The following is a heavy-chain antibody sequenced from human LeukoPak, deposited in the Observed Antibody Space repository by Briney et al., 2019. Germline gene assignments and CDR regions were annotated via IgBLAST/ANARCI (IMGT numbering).Heavy chain of an antibody. Sequence: PSETLSLTCTVSGGSISSSSYYWGWIRQPPGKGLEWIGSIYYSGSTYYNPSLKSRVTISVDTSKNQFSLKLSSVTAADTAVYYCARGESGDSSGYYFLQRYFQHWGQGTLVTVSS. CDR2: IYYSGST. V-gene: IGHV4-39*07. CDR1: GGSISSSSYY. CDR3: ARGESGDSSGYYFLQRYFQH. D-gene: IGHD3-22*01. J-gene: IGHJ1*01.